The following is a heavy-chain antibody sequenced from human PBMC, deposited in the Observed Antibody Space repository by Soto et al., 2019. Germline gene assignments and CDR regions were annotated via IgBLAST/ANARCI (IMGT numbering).Heavy chain of an antibody. CDR2: ISGSGGKT. D-gene: IGHD3-3*01. V-gene: IGHV3-23*01. CDR1: EFTFVNYV. CDR3: AKDQGPTPRSHDFWSSSQSYYGMDV. J-gene: IGHJ6*02. Sequence: GGSLRLSCVAYEFTFVNYVVSWVRLAPGKGLEWVSAISGSGGKTYYAESVKGRFTISRDNSKNTLNLEMNSLRAEDTAVYFCAKDQGPTPRSHDFWSSSQSYYGMDVWGHGTTVTVSS.